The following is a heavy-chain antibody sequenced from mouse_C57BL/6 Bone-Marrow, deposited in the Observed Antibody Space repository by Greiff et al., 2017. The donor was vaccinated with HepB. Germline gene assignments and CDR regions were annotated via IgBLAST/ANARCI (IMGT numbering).Heavy chain of an antibody. CDR1: GYTFTDYN. V-gene: IGHV1-22*01. Sequence: EVQLQQSGPELVKPGASVKMSCKASGYTFTDYNMHWVKQSHGKSLEWIGYINPNNGGTSYNQKFKGKATLTVNKSSSTAYMELRSLTSDESAVYYCARDGNHGSSWFAYWGQGTLVTVSA. CDR3: ARDGNHGSSWFAY. D-gene: IGHD1-1*01. J-gene: IGHJ3*01. CDR2: INPNNGGT.